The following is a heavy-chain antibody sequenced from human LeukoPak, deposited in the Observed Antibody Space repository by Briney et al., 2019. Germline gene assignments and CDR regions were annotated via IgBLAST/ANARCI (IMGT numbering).Heavy chain of an antibody. J-gene: IGHJ4*02. CDR1: GFTFTSYA. Sequence: PGGSLRLSCAASGFTFTSYAMSWVRQAPGKGLEWVSGISGSGSGGSTYYADSVKGRFTISRDNSKNTLYLQMNSLRAEDTAVYYCAKSGLNRFDYWGQGTLVTVSS. CDR3: AKSGLNRFDY. D-gene: IGHD1-14*01. V-gene: IGHV3-23*01. CDR2: ISGSGSGGST.